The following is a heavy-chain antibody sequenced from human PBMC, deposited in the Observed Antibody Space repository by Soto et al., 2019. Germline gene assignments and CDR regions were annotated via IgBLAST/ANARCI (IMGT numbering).Heavy chain of an antibody. CDR3: VRHRPNPWRDVLDAFHI. D-gene: IGHD3-16*01. Sequence: QLQLQESGPGLVRPSQTLALTCTVSGGSISSNGYYWGWVRQPPGKGLEWIGSIYYSGNTYYTPSLKSRVTISVDTSKNQCALRLTSVTATDTAVYFCVRHRPNPWRDVLDAFHIWGQGTLVTVSS. J-gene: IGHJ3*02. CDR1: GGSISSNGYY. CDR2: IYYSGNT. V-gene: IGHV4-39*01.